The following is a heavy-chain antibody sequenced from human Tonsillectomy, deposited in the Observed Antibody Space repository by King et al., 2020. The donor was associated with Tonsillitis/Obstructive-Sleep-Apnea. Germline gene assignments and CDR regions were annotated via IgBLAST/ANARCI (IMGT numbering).Heavy chain of an antibody. D-gene: IGHD1-14*01. V-gene: IGHV4-59*01. CDR1: GGSISSYY. J-gene: IGHJ3*02. CDR2: MYYTGST. Sequence: VQLQESGPGLVKPSETLSLTCTVSGGSISSYYWSWIRQPPGKGLECIGYMYYTGSTNYNPSLKSRVTISVDTSKNQFSLKLSSVTAADTAVYYCARVGTGMNAFVIWGQGTMVTVSS. CDR3: ARVGTGMNAFVI.